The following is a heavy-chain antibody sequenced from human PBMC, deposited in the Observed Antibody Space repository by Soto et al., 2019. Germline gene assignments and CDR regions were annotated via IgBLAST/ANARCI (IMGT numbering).Heavy chain of an antibody. Sequence: PGGSLRLSCAASGFTFSSYSMNWVRQAPGKGLEWVSYISSSSSTIYYADSVKGRFTISRDNAKNSLYLQMNSLRDEDTAVYYCARGVVKFSVGASHIWGQGTMVTVSS. CDR3: ARGVVKFSVGASHI. CDR2: ISSSSSTI. V-gene: IGHV3-48*02. D-gene: IGHD3-3*01. J-gene: IGHJ3*02. CDR1: GFTFSSYS.